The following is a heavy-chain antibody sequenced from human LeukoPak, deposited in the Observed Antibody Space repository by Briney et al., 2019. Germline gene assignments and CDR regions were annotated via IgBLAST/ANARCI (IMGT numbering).Heavy chain of an antibody. V-gene: IGHV4-59*01. CDR3: ARVPHVGAFDI. CDR1: GGSISSYY. J-gene: IGHJ3*02. CDR2: IYYSGST. Sequence: ASETLSLTCTVSGGSISSYYWSWIRQPPGKGLECIGYIYYSGSTNYNPSLKSRVTISVDTSKNQFSLKLSSVTAADTAVYYCARVPHVGAFDIWGQGTMVTVSS. D-gene: IGHD3-16*01.